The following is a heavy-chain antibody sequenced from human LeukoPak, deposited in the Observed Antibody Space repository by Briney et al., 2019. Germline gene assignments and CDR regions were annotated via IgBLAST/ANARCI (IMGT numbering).Heavy chain of an antibody. J-gene: IGHJ3*02. Sequence: SETLSLTCTVSGGSISSGDYYWSWIRQPPGKGLEWIGYIYYSGSTYYNPSLKSRVTISVDTSKSQFSLKLSSVTAADTAVYYCAKFTSYYYDSSGYYFDAFDIWGQGTMVTVSS. CDR2: IYYSGST. V-gene: IGHV4-30-4*08. CDR1: GGSISSGDYY. D-gene: IGHD3-22*01. CDR3: AKFTSYYYDSSGYYFDAFDI.